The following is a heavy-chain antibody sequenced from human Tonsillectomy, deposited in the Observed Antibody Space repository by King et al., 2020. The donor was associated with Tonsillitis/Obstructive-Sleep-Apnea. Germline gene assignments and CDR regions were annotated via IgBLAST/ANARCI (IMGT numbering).Heavy chain of an antibody. D-gene: IGHD2-2*01. V-gene: IGHV1-2*02. CDR2: INPNSGGT. CDR1: AYTFTGYY. CDR3: AREAGSKVLSDYYYGMDV. J-gene: IGHJ6*02. Sequence: QLVQSGAEVKKPGASVKVSCKASAYTFTGYYMHWVRQAPGQGLEWMGWINPNSGGTNYAQKFQGRVTMTRDTSISTAYMELSRLKSDDTAVYHCAREAGSKVLSDYYYGMDVWGQGTTVTVSS.